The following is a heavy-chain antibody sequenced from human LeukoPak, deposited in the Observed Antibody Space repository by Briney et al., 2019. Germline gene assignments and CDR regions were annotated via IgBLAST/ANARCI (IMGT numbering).Heavy chain of an antibody. Sequence: VQPGGSLRLSCAASVFSVTTNYMAWVRQAPGKGLEWISVIYSGGALYYADSVKGRFTVSRDNSKSTFFLQMNGLRTDDTAFYYCARSKGGFGDYLFYWGQGTLVTVSS. J-gene: IGHJ4*02. CDR3: ARSKGGFGDYLFY. CDR1: VFSVTTNY. D-gene: IGHD4-17*01. CDR2: IYSGGAL. V-gene: IGHV3-66*01.